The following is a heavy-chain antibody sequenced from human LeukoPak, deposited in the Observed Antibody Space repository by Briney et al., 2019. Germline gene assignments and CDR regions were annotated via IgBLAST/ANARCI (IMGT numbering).Heavy chain of an antibody. D-gene: IGHD3-9*01. CDR2: IYYSGST. J-gene: IGHJ5*02. CDR1: GGSISSGGYY. CDR3: ARERAYDILTGYSNWFDP. V-gene: IGHV4-31*03. Sequence: SETLSLTCTVSGGSISSGGYYWSWIRQHPGKGLEWIGYIYYSGSTYYNPSLKSRVTISVDTSKNQFSLKLSSVTAADTAVYYCARERAYDILTGYSNWFDPWGQGTLVTVSS.